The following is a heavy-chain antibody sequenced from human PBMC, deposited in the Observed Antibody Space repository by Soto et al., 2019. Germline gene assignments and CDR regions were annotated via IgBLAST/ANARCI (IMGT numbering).Heavy chain of an antibody. CDR2: ISYDGSNK. J-gene: IGHJ4*02. CDR3: ARDAYGDSFFDY. V-gene: IGHV3-30-3*01. Sequence: GGSLRLSCAASGFTFSSYAMHWVRQAPGKGLEWVAVISYDGSNKYYADSVKGRFTISRDNSKNTLCLQMNSLRAEDTAVYYCARDAYGDSFFDYWGQGTLVTVSS. CDR1: GFTFSSYA. D-gene: IGHD4-17*01.